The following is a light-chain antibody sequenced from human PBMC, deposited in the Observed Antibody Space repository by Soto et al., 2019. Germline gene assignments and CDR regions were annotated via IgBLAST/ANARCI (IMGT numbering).Light chain of an antibody. J-gene: IGKJ1*01. Sequence: EIVLTQSPGTLSLSPGERATLSCRASQSVSSSYLAWYQQKPGQAPRLLIYGASSRATGIPDRFSGSGSGTDFTLTISRLEPEDSAVYYCQHYGSSLWTFGQVTKVEIK. CDR3: QHYGSSLWT. V-gene: IGKV3-20*01. CDR2: GAS. CDR1: QSVSSSY.